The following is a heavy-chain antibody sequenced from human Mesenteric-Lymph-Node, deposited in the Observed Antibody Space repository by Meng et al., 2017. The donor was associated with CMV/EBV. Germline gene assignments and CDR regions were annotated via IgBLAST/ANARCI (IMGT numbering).Heavy chain of an antibody. J-gene: IGHJ4*02. Sequence: VRLPLSRAGLFKLSGHLSVTCAVYGGSFSGYYWNWIRQSPEKGLEWIGEINHSGSTTYNPSFTSRIIISVDTSTNQISLNMSSVTAADTAVYYCARGSSYDILTGYFDYWGQGALVAVSS. CDR3: ARGSSYDILTGYFDY. CDR2: INHSGST. V-gene: IGHV4-34*01. CDR1: GGSFSGYY. D-gene: IGHD3-9*01.